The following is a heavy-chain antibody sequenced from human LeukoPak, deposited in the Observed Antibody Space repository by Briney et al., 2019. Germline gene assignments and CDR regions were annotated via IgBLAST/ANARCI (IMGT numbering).Heavy chain of an antibody. CDR3: NRWHISGVSYSNL. D-gene: IGHD2-15*01. V-gene: IGHV3-49*04. Sequence: GGSLTLSCTASGFTFGDYSTNWVRQAPGKGQELVGFIRSRDGTTEYAASVRGRFSISRDESKRIAYLQMNSLKAEDTAVYHCNRWHISGVSYSNLWGQGTLVTVSS. CDR1: GFTFGDYS. J-gene: IGHJ5*02. CDR2: IRSRDGTT.